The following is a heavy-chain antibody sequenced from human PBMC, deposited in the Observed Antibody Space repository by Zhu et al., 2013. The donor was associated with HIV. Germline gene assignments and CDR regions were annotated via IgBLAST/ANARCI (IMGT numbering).Heavy chain of an antibody. V-gene: IGHV1-3*01. CDR3: ARVPYYDFWSGYFGWSGFDP. D-gene: IGHD3-3*01. CDR2: INAGNGNT. J-gene: IGHJ5*02. Sequence: QVQLVQSGAEVKKPGSSVKVSCKASGGTFSSYAISWVRQAPGQGLEWMGWINAGNGNTKYSQKFQGRVTITRDTSASTAYMELSSLRSEDTAVYYCARVPYYDFWSGYFGWSGFDPWGQGTLVTVSS. CDR1: GGTFSSYA.